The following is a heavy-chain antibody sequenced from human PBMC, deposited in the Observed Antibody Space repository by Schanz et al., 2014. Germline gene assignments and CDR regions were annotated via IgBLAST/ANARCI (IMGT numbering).Heavy chain of an antibody. CDR1: GGTFSSNT. CDR3: ARAPTRMNMFRGVTYFFDY. V-gene: IGHV1-18*04. CDR2: ISTYNGHT. D-gene: IGHD3-10*01. J-gene: IGHJ4*02. Sequence: QVQPVQSGAEVKKPGSSVNVSCRASGGTFSSNTISWVRQAPGQGLEWMGWISTYNGHTRYGQKFQDRLSLTTDTDTATAHVELRSLRTDDTAVYYCARAPTRMNMFRGVTYFFDYWGQGTLVTVTS.